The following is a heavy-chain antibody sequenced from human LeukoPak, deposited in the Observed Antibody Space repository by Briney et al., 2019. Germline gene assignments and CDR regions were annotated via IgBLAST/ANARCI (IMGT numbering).Heavy chain of an antibody. Sequence: SETLSLTCAVYGGSFSGYYWSWNRQPPGLGLEWIGETNHSETTNDHQSLRRGATITVDTSKTQFSLNLSSVTAADTAVYYFARDVVVVPAAIHYGMAVWGQGTTVTVSS. V-gene: IGHV4-34*04. D-gene: IGHD2-2*01. CDR2: TNHSETT. J-gene: IGHJ6*02. CDR3: ARDVVVVPAAIHYGMAV. CDR1: GGSFSGYY.